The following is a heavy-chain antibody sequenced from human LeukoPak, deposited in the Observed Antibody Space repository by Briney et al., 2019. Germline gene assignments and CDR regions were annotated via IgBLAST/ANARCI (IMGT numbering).Heavy chain of an antibody. CDR3: ARHSTFFGVVIIKGRVRGPFDY. CDR1: GGSFSGYY. J-gene: IGHJ4*02. CDR2: INHSGST. Sequence: SETLSLTRAVYGGSFSGYYWSWIRQPPGKGLEWIGEINHSGSTNYNPSLKSRVTISVDTSKNQFSLKLSSVTAADMAVYYCARHSTFFGVVIIKGRVRGPFDYWGQGTLVTVSS. V-gene: IGHV4-34*01. D-gene: IGHD3-3*01.